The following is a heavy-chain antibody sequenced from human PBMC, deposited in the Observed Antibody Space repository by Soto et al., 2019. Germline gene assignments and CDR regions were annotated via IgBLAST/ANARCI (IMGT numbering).Heavy chain of an antibody. CDR3: PGALGRYDRFDL. V-gene: IGHV3-21*02. CDR2: ISSDGGYI. J-gene: IGHJ4*02. Sequence: EVQLVESGGGLVKPGGSLRLSCAVSGFSFIDYTMAWVRQTPGNGLELVSSISSDGGYITYADSFKGRFTISRDDAKESVFLQLASLRRADTALYYCPGALGRYDRFDLWGPETLVTVSS. CDR1: GFSFIDYT. D-gene: IGHD5-12*01.